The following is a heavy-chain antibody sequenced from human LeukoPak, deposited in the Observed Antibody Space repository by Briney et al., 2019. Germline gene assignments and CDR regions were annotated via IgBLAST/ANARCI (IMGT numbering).Heavy chain of an antibody. CDR3: AKTPGFYGPFDY. CDR2: ISGSGGST. V-gene: IGHV3-23*01. CDR1: GFTFSSYA. J-gene: IGHJ4*02. Sequence: GGSLRLSCAASGFTFSSYAMSWVRQAPGKGLEWVSAISGSGGSTYYADSVKGRFTISRDNSKNKLYLQMDSLRAEDTAVYYCAKTPGFYGPFDYWGQGTLVTVSS. D-gene: IGHD3-3*01.